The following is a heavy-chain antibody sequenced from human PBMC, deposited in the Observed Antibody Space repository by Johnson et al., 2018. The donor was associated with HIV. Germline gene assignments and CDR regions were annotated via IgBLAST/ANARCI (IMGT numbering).Heavy chain of an antibody. D-gene: IGHD1-26*01. CDR2: IRFDGSDK. J-gene: IGHJ3*01. CDR3: AKDRRQGGSNPDAFDL. V-gene: IGHV3-30*02. Sequence: QMQLVESGGGVVQPGGSLRLSCAASGFTFSTYGVHWVRQAPGKGLEWVSFIRFDGSDKYYEDFLKGRFTVSSDNSKNTMYLEMNSLRSEETAVYYCAKDRRQGGSNPDAFDLWGQGTMVTVSS. CDR1: GFTFSTYG.